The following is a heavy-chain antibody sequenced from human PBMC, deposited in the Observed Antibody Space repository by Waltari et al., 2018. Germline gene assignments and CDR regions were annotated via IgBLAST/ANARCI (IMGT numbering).Heavy chain of an antibody. D-gene: IGHD4-4*01. V-gene: IGHV5-51*01. J-gene: IGHJ4*02. CDR2: IYPGDSET. CDR3: VRQLNSNWHGSDY. CDR1: GYSFTSYC. Sequence: DVQLVQSGAEVKKPGESLKISCKASGYSFTSYCIGWVRQMPGKGLEWMGIIYPGDSETRYSPSFQDQVTISADKSIRTAYLQWSSLKASDNAMYYCVRQLNSNWHGSDYWGQGTLVTVSS.